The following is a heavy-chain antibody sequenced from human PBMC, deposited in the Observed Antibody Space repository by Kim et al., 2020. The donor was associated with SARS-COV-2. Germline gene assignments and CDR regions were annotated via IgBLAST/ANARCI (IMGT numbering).Heavy chain of an antibody. D-gene: IGHD3-16*01. V-gene: IGHV3-74*01. J-gene: IGHJ4*02. CDR2: ITSDGSRI. Sequence: GGSLRLSCAASGFTFSSYWMHWVRQAPGKGLEWVSRITSDGSRISYADSVKGRFTISRDNAKNTLYLQMNSLRAEDTAVYYCAREHLGELSANDYWGQGTLVTVSS. CDR1: GFTFSSYW. CDR3: AREHLGELSANDY.